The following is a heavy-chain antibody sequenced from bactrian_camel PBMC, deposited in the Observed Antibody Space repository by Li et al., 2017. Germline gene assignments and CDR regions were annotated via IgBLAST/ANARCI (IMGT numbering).Heavy chain of an antibody. CDR3: AAVGYEGDTATLGWGAPRRRYGIAS. CDR1: GYSSVTHC. Sequence: HVQLVESGGGSVQAGGSLRLSCVASGYSSVTHCVGWFRSPPGKEREGVAEIDGVGDTNYADSVKGRFTISRDRATNTLNLQMNDLKFEDTAMYYCAAVGYEGDTATLGWGAPRRRYGIASGAREPRSPSP. V-gene: IGHV3S53*01. D-gene: IGHD2*01. CDR2: IDGVGDT. J-gene: IGHJ4*01.